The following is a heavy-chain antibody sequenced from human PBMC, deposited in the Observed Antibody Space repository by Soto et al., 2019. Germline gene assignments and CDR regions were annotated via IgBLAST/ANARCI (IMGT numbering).Heavy chain of an antibody. CDR2: IYATGTT. CDR3: VRDGTKTLRDWFDP. CDR1: GASISGYY. D-gene: IGHD1-1*01. J-gene: IGHJ5*02. Sequence: SETLSLTCTVSGASISGYYWRWIRKSAGKGLEWIGRIYATGTTDYIPSHKSRVMMSVDTSKKQFSLKLRSVTAADTAVNYCVRDGTKTLRDWFDPWCQGISVTVSS. V-gene: IGHV4-4*07.